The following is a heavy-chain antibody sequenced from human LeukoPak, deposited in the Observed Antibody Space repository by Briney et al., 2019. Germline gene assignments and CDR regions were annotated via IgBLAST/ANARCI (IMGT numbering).Heavy chain of an antibody. J-gene: IGHJ4*02. CDR3: ARLFWGVGYSSAWYIDY. V-gene: IGHV4-59*08. CDR2: VYYSGTT. Sequence: SETLSLTCTVSSGSISSYYWSWIRQPPGKGLEWIGYVYYSGTTNYNPSLKSRVTISLDTSKNQFSLRLSSVTAADTAVYFCARLFWGVGYSSAWYIDYWGQGTLVTVSS. CDR1: SGSISSYY. D-gene: IGHD6-19*01.